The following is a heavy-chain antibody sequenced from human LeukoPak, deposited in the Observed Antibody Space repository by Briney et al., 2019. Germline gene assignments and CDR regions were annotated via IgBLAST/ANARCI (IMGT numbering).Heavy chain of an antibody. CDR3: ARDSESSSWPYYFDY. J-gene: IGHJ4*02. D-gene: IGHD6-13*01. V-gene: IGHV1-18*01. Sequence: ASVKVSCKASGYTFTSYGISWVRQAPGQGLEWMGWISAYNGNTNYAQKLQGRVTMTTDTSTSTAYMELRSLRSDDTAVYYCARDSESSSWPYYFDYWGQGTLVTVSS. CDR2: ISAYNGNT. CDR1: GYTFTSYG.